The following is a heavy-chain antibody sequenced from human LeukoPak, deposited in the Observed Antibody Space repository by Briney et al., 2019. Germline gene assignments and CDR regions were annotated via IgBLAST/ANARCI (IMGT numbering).Heavy chain of an antibody. V-gene: IGHV3-23*01. Sequence: PGGSLRLSCAASGFTFSAFWMQWVRQAPGKGLEWVSAFSGSGAGTYSADSVKGRFTVSRDNSKNTLYLQMNNLRAEDTAVYYCATQYGSSWRDYFDYWGQGTLVTVSS. CDR3: ATQYGSSWRDYFDY. J-gene: IGHJ4*02. CDR2: FSGSGAGT. CDR1: GFTFSAFW. D-gene: IGHD6-13*01.